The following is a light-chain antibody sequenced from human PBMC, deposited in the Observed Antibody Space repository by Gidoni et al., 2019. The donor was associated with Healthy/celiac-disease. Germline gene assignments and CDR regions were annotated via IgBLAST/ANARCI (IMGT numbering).Light chain of an antibody. CDR2: AAS. CDR1: QGISSY. Sequence: DIQLTQSPSFLSASVGDRVTITCRASQGISSYLAWYQQKPGKAPKLLIYAASTLQSGVPSRFSGSGSGTEFTLTISSLQPEDFATYYCQQTVTFXXXTKVEIK. J-gene: IGKJ1*01. CDR3: QQTVT. V-gene: IGKV1-9*01.